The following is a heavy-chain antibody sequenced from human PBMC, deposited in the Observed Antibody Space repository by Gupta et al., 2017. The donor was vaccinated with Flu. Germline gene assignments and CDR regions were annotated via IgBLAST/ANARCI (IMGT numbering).Heavy chain of an antibody. CDR2: ISDSGDNT. D-gene: IGHD2-21*02. CDR3: AKGREVYCRGLDY. Sequence: TDYAMTWAGKAPGKGLDRVSTISDSGDNTYYGDAVKCRFTISRDNSQKTMYLQMSGLRDEDTAIYYCAKGREVYCRGLDYWGQGTLVTVSS. CDR1: TDYA. J-gene: IGHJ4*02. V-gene: IGHV3-23*02.